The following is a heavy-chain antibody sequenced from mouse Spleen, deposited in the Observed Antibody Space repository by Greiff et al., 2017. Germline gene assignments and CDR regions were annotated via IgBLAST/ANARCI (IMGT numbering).Heavy chain of an antibody. Sequence: QVQLQQSGAELVRPGASVTLSCKASGYTFTDYEMHWVKQTPVHGLEWIGAIDPETGGTAYNQKFKGKAILTADKSSSTAYMELRSLTSEDSAVYYCTSITTARGYFDVWGAGTTVTVSS. CDR3: TSITTARGYFDV. CDR1: GYTFTDYE. V-gene: IGHV1-15*01. CDR2: IDPETGGT. D-gene: IGHD1-2*01. J-gene: IGHJ1*01.